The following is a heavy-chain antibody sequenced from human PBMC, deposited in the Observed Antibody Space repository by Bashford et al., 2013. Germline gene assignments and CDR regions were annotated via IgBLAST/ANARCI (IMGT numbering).Heavy chain of an antibody. V-gene: IGHV4-39*01. CDR1: GGSISSSSYY. Sequence: SETLSLTCTVSGGSISSSSYYWGWIRQPPGKGLEWIGSIYYSGSTYYNPSLKSRVTISVDTSKNQFSLKLSSVTAADTAVYYCARGAVGATVRRYYFDYVGPGEPWSPSPQ. CDR3: ARGAVGATVRRYYFDY. J-gene: IGHJ4*02. D-gene: IGHD1-26*01. CDR2: IYYSGST.